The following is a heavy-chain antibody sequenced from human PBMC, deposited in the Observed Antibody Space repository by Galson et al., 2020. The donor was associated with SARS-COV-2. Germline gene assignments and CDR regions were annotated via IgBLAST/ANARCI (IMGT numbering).Heavy chain of an antibody. V-gene: IGHV4-61*02. CDR3: ARFAMLPTPMPGDV. J-gene: IGHJ6*02. D-gene: IGHD2-2*01. CDR2: TSTSGTT. CDR1: AGSNSSDNYY. Sequence: SHTLSLNCTVSAGSNSSDNYYWSWIRQPAGKGLEWVGRTSTSGTTIYKSSLKSRLTMSVDTSKNQFSLKLSSVTAADTAIYYCARFAMLPTPMPGDVWGQGTTVTVSS.